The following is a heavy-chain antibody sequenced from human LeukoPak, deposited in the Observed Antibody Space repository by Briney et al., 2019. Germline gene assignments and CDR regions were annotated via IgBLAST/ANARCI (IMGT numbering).Heavy chain of an antibody. CDR1: GFTFSSYW. Sequence: GGSLRLSCAASGFTFSSYWMSWVRQAPGKGLEWVANIKQDGSEKYYVDSVKGRFTISRDNAKNSLYLQMDSLRAEDTAVYYCARALERNRDYYGVDVWGQGTTVTVSS. V-gene: IGHV3-7*01. D-gene: IGHD1-1*01. J-gene: IGHJ6*02. CDR3: ARALERNRDYYGVDV. CDR2: IKQDGSEK.